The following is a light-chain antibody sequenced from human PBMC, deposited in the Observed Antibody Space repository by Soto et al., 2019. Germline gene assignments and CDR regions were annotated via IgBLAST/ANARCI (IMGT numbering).Light chain of an antibody. J-gene: IGKJ1*01. CDR3: QQYDTSPGT. Sequence: ENVLTQSPGTLSLSPGERATLSCRASQSLSSNFLAWYQRKPGQAPRLLIFDTSSRASGVPDRFSGSGSGTDFTLTFIRLEPEDFSDYYCQQYDTSPGTLGQGTKV. CDR1: QSLSSNF. V-gene: IGKV3-20*01. CDR2: DTS.